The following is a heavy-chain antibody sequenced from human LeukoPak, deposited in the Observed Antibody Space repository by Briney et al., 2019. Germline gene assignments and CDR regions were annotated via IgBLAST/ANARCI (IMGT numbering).Heavy chain of an antibody. Sequence: GGSLRLSCAASGFTFSSYAMSWVRQAPGKGLEWVSAISGSGGSTYYADSVKGRFTISRGNSKNTLYLQMNSLRAEDTAVYYCAKGVKVVVPAAHCDYWGQGTLVTVSS. CDR1: GFTFSSYA. CDR2: ISGSGGST. V-gene: IGHV3-23*01. D-gene: IGHD2-2*01. CDR3: AKGVKVVVPAAHCDY. J-gene: IGHJ4*02.